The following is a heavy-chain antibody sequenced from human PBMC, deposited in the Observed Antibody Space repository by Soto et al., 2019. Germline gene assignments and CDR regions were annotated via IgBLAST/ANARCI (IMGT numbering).Heavy chain of an antibody. CDR2: ISTYNGNT. J-gene: IGHJ4*02. Sequence: QVQLVQSGAEVKKPGASVKVSCKASGYTFTSYGINWVRQAPGQGLEWMGLISTYNGNTNYAQKLKGRVTMTTDTSTSTAYIELTSRRSDDTAVYYWARDPPLGAGAMGGDYWGQGTLVPVSS. V-gene: IGHV1-18*01. CDR1: GYTFTSYG. D-gene: IGHD3-16*01. CDR3: ARDPPLGAGAMGGDY.